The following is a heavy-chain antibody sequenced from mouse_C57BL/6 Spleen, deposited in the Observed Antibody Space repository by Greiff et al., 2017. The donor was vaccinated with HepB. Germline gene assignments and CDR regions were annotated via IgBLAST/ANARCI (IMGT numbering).Heavy chain of an antibody. V-gene: IGHV5-17*01. D-gene: IGHD2-1*01. CDR1: GFTFSDYG. J-gene: IGHJ4*01. Sequence: EVKLVESGGGLVKPGGSLKLSCAASGFTFSDYGMHWVRQAPEKGLEWVAYISSGSSTIYYADTVKGRFTISRDNAKNTLFLQMTSLRSEDTAMYYCANFYGNSYYAMDYWGQGTSVTVSS. CDR2: ISSGSSTI. CDR3: ANFYGNSYYAMDY.